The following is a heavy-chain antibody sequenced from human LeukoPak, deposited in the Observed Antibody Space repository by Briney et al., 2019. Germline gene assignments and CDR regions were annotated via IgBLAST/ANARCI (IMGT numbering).Heavy chain of an antibody. CDR1: GGSLSGYY. Sequence: SETLSLTCAVYGGSLSGYYWSWIRQPPGKGLEWIGEINHSGSTNYNPSLKSRVTISVDTSKNQFSLKLSSVTAADTAVYYCARGNWGPWYYYYMDVWGKGTTVTVSS. CDR3: ARGNWGPWYYYYMDV. D-gene: IGHD7-27*01. V-gene: IGHV4-34*01. J-gene: IGHJ6*03. CDR2: INHSGST.